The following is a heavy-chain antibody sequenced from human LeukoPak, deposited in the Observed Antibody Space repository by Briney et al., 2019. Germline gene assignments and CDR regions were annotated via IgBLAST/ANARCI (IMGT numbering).Heavy chain of an antibody. CDR1: GGSFWGYY. Sequence: SETLSLTCAVYGGSFWGYYLSWIRQPPGKGLEWIGEITQSGSANYNPSLKSRVTISVDTSKSQFSLKLTSVTAADTAIYYCARGRRQIARSALGYWGQGNLVTVSS. D-gene: IGHD3-10*01. V-gene: IGHV4-34*01. CDR3: ARGRRQIARSALGY. J-gene: IGHJ4*02. CDR2: ITQSGSA.